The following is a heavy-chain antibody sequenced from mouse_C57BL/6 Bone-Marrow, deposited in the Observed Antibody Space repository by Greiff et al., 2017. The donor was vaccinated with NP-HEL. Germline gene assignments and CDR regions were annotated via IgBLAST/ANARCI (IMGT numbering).Heavy chain of an antibody. CDR2: IHPSDSDT. CDR1: GYTFTSYW. D-gene: IGHD2-4*01. Sequence: QVQLKQPGAELVKPGASVKVSCKASGYTFTSYWMHWVKQRPGQGLEWIGRIHPSDSDTNYNQKFKGKATLTVDKSSSTAYMQLSSLTSEDSAVYYCAIGGIYYEYEGAMDYWGQGTSVTVSS. CDR3: AIGGIYYEYEGAMDY. J-gene: IGHJ4*01. V-gene: IGHV1-74*01.